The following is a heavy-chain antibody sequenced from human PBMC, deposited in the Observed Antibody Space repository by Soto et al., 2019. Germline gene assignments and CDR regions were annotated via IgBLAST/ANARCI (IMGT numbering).Heavy chain of an antibody. V-gene: IGHV4-34*01. D-gene: IGHD6-13*01. J-gene: IGHJ6*03. CDR2: INHSGST. CDR3: ARGAQAAAGTDYYYYMDV. Sequence: QVQLQQWGAGLLKPSETLSLTCAVYGGSFSGYYWSWIRQPPGKGLEWIGEINHSGSTNYNPSLKSRVTISVDTSKNQFSLKLSSVTAADTAVYYCARGAQAAAGTDYYYYMDVWGKGTTVTVSS. CDR1: GGSFSGYY.